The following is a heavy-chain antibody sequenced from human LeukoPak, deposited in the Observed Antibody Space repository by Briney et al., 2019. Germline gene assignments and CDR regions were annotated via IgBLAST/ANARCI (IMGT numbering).Heavy chain of an antibody. J-gene: IGHJ4*02. CDR2: ISSRGSTI. CDR1: GFTFSSYE. D-gene: IGHD1-26*01. CDR3: SSGAYRDYFDY. Sequence: QSGGSLRLSCAASGFTFSSYEVNWVRQAPGKGLEWISYISSRGSTIYYADSVKGRFTISRDNAKNSLYLQKNSLRAEDTAVYYCSSGAYRDYFDYWGQGTLVTVSS. V-gene: IGHV3-48*03.